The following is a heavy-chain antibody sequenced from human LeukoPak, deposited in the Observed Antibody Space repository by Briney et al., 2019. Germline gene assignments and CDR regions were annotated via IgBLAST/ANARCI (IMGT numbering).Heavy chain of an antibody. CDR1: GGTFSSYA. D-gene: IGHD2-21*02. J-gene: IGHJ5*02. Sequence: ASVKVSCKASGGTFSSYAISWVRQAPGQGLEWMGRIIPILGIANYAQKFQGRVTITADKSTSTAYMELSSLRSEDTAVYYCARNPAYCGGDCYPGDFRLGWFDPWGQGILVTVSS. V-gene: IGHV1-69*04. CDR2: IIPILGIA. CDR3: ARNPAYCGGDCYPGDFRLGWFDP.